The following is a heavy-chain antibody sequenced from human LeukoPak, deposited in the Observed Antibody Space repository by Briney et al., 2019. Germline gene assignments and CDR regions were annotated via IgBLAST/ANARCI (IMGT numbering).Heavy chain of an antibody. CDR2: FSGSGGTT. V-gene: IGHV3-23*01. CDR1: GFTFSSYG. D-gene: IGHD5-12*01. J-gene: IGHJ4*02. Sequence: GRSLRLSCAASGFTFSSYGMHWVRQAPGKGLEWVSSFSGSGGTTYYADSVKGRFTISRDNSRNTLYLQMNSLRAEDTAIYYCAKEGGLVLREATINYWGQGTLVAVSS. CDR3: AKEGGLVLREATINY.